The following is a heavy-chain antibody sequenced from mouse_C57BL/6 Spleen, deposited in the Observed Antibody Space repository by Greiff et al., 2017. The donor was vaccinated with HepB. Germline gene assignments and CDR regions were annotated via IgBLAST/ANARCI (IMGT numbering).Heavy chain of an antibody. CDR3: ARDYSNYYYFDY. CDR2: IYPGDGDI. CDR1: GYAFSSSW. Sequence: VQRVESGPELVKPGASVKISCKASGYAFSSSWMNWVKQRPGKGLEWIGRIYPGDGDINYNGKFKGKATLTADKSSSTAYMQLSSLTSEDSAVYFCARDYSNYYYFDYWGQGTTLTVSS. J-gene: IGHJ2*01. V-gene: IGHV1-82*01. D-gene: IGHD2-5*01.